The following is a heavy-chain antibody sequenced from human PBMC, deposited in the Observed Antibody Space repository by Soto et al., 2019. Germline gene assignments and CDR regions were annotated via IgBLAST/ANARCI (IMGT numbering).Heavy chain of an antibody. CDR3: ARAFRGFLESGADF. D-gene: IGHD3-3*01. Sequence: GGSLRLSCAASGFTFRSYWMNWVRQAPGKGLEWVANIAQDGGDKYYVDPVKGRFTISRDNAKNSLYLQMNSLRAEDTAVYYCARAFRGFLESGADFWGQGGLVTVSS. CDR1: GFTFRSYW. CDR2: IAQDGGDK. V-gene: IGHV3-7*03. J-gene: IGHJ4*02.